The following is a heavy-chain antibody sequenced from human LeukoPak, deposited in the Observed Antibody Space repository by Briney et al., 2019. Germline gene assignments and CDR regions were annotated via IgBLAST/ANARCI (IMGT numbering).Heavy chain of an antibody. CDR1: GFALSSAW. J-gene: IGHJ4*02. Sequence: GGSLRLSCAASGFALSSAWMNWVRQAPGKGLEWVGHIKSKTATKYAAPVKGRFTFSSDDSQNALYRQMSSLKTEDTGVYYCTTDLVAVGEGEFDYWGQGTLVTVSS. D-gene: IGHD6-13*01. V-gene: IGHV3-15*01. CDR2: IKSKTAT. CDR3: TTDLVAVGEGEFDY.